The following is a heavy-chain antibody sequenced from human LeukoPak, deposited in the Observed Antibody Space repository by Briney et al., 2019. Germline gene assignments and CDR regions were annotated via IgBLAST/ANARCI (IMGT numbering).Heavy chain of an antibody. J-gene: IGHJ4*02. CDR2: INHSGST. V-gene: IGHV4-34*01. CDR3: ATYSNLIAYFDY. D-gene: IGHD4-11*01. CDR1: GGSFSGYY. Sequence: PSETLSLTCAVYGGSFSGYYWSWIRQPPGKGLEWIGEINHSGSTNYNPSLKSRVTISVDTSKNQFSLKLSSVTAADTAVYYCATYSNLIAYFDYWGQGTLVTVSS.